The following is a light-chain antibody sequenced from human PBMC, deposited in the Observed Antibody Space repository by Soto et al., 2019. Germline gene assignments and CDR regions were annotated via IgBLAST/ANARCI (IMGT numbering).Light chain of an antibody. V-gene: IGKV2-28*01. J-gene: IGKJ1*01. CDR2: LGS. Sequence: DIVMTQSPLSLHVTPGEPPSISCRSSQSLLHSNGYNYLDWYLQKPGQSPQLLIYLGSNRASGVTDRFSGSGSGTDFTLKISRVEAEDVGVYYCMQALQTPWTFGQGTKVDI. CDR3: MQALQTPWT. CDR1: QSLLHSNGYNY.